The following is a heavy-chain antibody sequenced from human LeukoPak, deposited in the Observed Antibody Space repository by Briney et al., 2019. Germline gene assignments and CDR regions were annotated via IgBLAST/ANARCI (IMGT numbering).Heavy chain of an antibody. D-gene: IGHD3-22*01. J-gene: IGHJ4*02. CDR3: AKGASGYIPYYFDY. CDR1: GFTFSSYA. Sequence: PGGSLRLSCAASGFTFSSYAMSWVRQAPGKGLEWVSAISGSGGSTYYADSVKGRITISRDNSKNTQYLEMNSLRADDTAVYYCAKGASGYIPYYFDYWGQGTLVTVSS. V-gene: IGHV3-23*01. CDR2: ISGSGGST.